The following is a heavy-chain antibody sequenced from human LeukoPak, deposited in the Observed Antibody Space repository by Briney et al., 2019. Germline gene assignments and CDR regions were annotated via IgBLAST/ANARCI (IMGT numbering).Heavy chain of an antibody. Sequence: GGSLRLSCAASGFTFSSYSMNWVRQAPGKGLEWVSSFSSSSSYIYYADSVKGRFTISRDNAKNSLYLQMNSLRAEDTAVYYCARGPYDILTGYYLNYWGQGTLVTVSS. D-gene: IGHD3-9*01. J-gene: IGHJ4*02. CDR1: GFTFSSYS. V-gene: IGHV3-21*01. CDR2: FSSSSSYI. CDR3: ARGPYDILTGYYLNY.